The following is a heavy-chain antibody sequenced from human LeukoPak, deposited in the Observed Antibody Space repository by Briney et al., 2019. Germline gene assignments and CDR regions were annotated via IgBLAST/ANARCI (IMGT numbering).Heavy chain of an antibody. D-gene: IGHD6-19*01. J-gene: IGHJ4*02. CDR2: ISSSSTTI. Sequence: GGSLRHSCAASGFTFSNYKMNWVRQAPGKGLEWVSYISSSSTTIYYADSVKGRFTISRDNARNSLYLQMNSLRAEDTAVYYCARGPYTSGHYFDYWGQGTLATVSS. CDR3: ARGPYTSGHYFDY. V-gene: IGHV3-48*04. CDR1: GFTFSNYK.